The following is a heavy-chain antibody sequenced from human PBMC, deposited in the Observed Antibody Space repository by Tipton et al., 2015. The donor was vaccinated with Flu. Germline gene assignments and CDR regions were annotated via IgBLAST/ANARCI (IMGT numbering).Heavy chain of an antibody. CDR2: VYHSGST. V-gene: IGHV4-4*02. CDR3: ATRRYIYGPFDY. CDR1: GDSISSSNW. Sequence: TLSLTCAVSGDSISSSNWWSWVRQPPGKGLEWIGEVYHSGSTNYNPSLRSRVTISVDESRKHFSLKLSFVTAADTAVYYCATRRYIYGPFDYWGQGTLVTVSS. J-gene: IGHJ4*02. D-gene: IGHD5-18*01.